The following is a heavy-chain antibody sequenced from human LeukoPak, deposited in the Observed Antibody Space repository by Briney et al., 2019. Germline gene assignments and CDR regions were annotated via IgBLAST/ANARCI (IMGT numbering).Heavy chain of an antibody. CDR2: IYYSGST. V-gene: IGHV4-59*08. D-gene: IGHD1-26*01. CDR1: GGSISSYY. CDR3: ARQQKVGATRNVHFDY. J-gene: IGHJ4*02. Sequence: SETLSLTCTVSGGSISSYYWSWIRQPPGKGLEWIGYIYYSGSTNYNPSLKSRVTISVDTSKNQFSLKLSSVTAADTAVYYCARQQKVGATRNVHFDYXGXGTLVTVSS.